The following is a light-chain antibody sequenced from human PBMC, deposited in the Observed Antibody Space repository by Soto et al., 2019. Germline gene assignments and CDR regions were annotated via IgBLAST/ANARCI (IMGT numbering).Light chain of an antibody. V-gene: IGKV3-15*01. CDR2: GAS. J-gene: IGKJ1*01. CDR1: QNVSSN. CDR3: KQYNNFWT. Sequence: EIVMTQSPATLSVSPGETATLSCRASQNVSSNLAWYQPKPGQAPRLLIYGASTRATGIPARFSDSGSGTEFTLTISSLQSEDFAVYYCKQYNNFWTFGQGTKVEIK.